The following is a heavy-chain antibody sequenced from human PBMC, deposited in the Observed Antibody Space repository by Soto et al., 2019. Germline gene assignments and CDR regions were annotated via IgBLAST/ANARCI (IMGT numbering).Heavy chain of an antibody. CDR1: GGAISSNY. CDR3: ARYRREAVAGYTLDN. D-gene: IGHD6-13*01. J-gene: IGHJ4*02. CDR2: VYNSGST. V-gene: IGHV4-59*01. Sequence: SETLCLTCTVSGGAISSNYWTWFRQPPGKGLEWIGYVYNSGSTNYNPSLKSRVTISEDTSKSQFSLKVNSMTAADTAVYYCARYRREAVAGYTLDNWGQGILVTVPQ.